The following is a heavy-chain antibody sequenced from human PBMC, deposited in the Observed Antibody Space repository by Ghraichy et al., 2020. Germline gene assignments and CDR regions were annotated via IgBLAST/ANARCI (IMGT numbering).Heavy chain of an antibody. J-gene: IGHJ4*02. CDR1: GFTFSSYA. V-gene: IGHV3-23*01. Sequence: LSLTCAASGFTFSSYAMSWVRQAPGKGLEWVSAISGSGGSTYYADSVKGRFTISRDNSKITLYLQMNSLRAEDTSVYYCANIHRDGYNPYYFDYWGQGTLATVSS. D-gene: IGHD5-24*01. CDR3: ANIHRDGYNPYYFDY. CDR2: ISGSGGST.